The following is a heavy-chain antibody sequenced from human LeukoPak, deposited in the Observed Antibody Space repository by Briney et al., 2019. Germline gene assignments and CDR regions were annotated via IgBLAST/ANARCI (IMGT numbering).Heavy chain of an antibody. D-gene: IGHD2-2*01. J-gene: IGHJ3*02. CDR1: GYTFTGYY. V-gene: IGHV1-2*02. CDR3: ARDRPAAMVFDI. Sequence: ASVKVSCKASGYTFTGYYMHWVRQAPGQGLEWMGWINPNSGGTNYAQKFQGRVTMTRDTSISTAYMELSRLRSDDTAVYYCARDRPAAMVFDIWGQGTMVTVSS. CDR2: INPNSGGT.